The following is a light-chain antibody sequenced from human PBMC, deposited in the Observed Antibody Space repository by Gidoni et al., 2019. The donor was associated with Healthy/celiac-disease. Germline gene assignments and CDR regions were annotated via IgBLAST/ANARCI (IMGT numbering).Light chain of an antibody. CDR1: QSVSSSY. V-gene: IGKV3-20*01. J-gene: IGKJ1*01. Sequence: ELVFTQSPGTLSLSPWERATLSCRDSQSVSSSYLSWYQQKPGQAPRLLIYGAASRATGIPDRFSGSGSGTDLTRTISRLEPEDFAVYYCQQYGSSPGGTFGQGTKVEIK. CDR3: QQYGSSPGGT. CDR2: GAA.